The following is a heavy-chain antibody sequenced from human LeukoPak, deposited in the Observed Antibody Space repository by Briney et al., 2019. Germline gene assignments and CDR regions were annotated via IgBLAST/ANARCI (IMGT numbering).Heavy chain of an antibody. D-gene: IGHD2-15*01. CDR2: IYYSGST. CDR3: ARASAIVVVVAATPGDAFDI. V-gene: IGHV4-39*07. Sequence: PSETLSLTCTVSGGSISSSSYYWGWIRQPPGKGLEWIVSIYYSGSTYYNPSLKSRVTISVDTSKNQFSLKLSSVTAADTAVYYCARASAIVVVVAATPGDAFDIWGQGTMVTVSS. J-gene: IGHJ3*02. CDR1: GGSISSSSYY.